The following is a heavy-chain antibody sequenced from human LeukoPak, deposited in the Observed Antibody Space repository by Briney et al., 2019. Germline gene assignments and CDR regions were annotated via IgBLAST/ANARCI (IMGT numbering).Heavy chain of an antibody. CDR2: ISGSGDST. Sequence: PGGSLRLSCAASGFILSSYAMNWVRQAPGKGLEWVSVISGSGDSTNYADSVKGRFTISRDNSKNTLYLQMNSLRAEDTAVYYCAKAKYYYGSGTYYAFDYWGQGTLVTVSS. V-gene: IGHV3-23*01. D-gene: IGHD3-10*01. J-gene: IGHJ4*02. CDR3: AKAKYYYGSGTYYAFDY. CDR1: GFILSSYA.